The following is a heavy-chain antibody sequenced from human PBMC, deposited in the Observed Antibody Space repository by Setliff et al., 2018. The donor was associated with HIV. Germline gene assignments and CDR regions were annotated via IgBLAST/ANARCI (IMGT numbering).Heavy chain of an antibody. CDR1: GDSISSSSYH. J-gene: IGHJ4*02. CDR3: AGLPRTRDGYHPNDY. CDR2: MYYSGNT. V-gene: IGHV4-39*01. D-gene: IGHD5-12*01. Sequence: SQTLSLTCIVSGDSISSSSYHWGWIRQPPGKGLEWIGSMYYSGNTYNNPSLKSRVTISVDTSKNQFSLKLSSVTATDTAIYYCAGLPRTRDGYHPNDYWGQGTLVTVSS.